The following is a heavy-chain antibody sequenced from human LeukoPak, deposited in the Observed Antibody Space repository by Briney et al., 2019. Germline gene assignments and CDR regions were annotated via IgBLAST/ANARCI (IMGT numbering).Heavy chain of an antibody. J-gene: IGHJ3*02. D-gene: IGHD6-13*01. CDR2: INPNSGGT. CDR1: GYTFTGYS. V-gene: IGHV1-2*06. Sequence: ASVKVSCKASGYTFTGYSMHWVRQAPGQGLEWLGQINPNSGGTNYAQNFQGRVTMTRDTSVSTAYMELSRLRSDDTAVYYCARGFMTGGIAATDDAFDIWGQGTMVTVSS. CDR3: ARGFMTGGIAATDDAFDI.